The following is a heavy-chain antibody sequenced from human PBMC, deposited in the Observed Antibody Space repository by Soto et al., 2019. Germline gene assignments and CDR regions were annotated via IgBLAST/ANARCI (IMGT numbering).Heavy chain of an antibody. D-gene: IGHD3-22*01. J-gene: IGHJ6*02. CDR2: IYPGDSDT. V-gene: IGHV5-51*01. CDR3: ARQVDYYDSSGALNYGMDV. CDR1: GYSFTSYW. Sequence: PXESVKICVKGSGYSFTSYWIGWVRQIPGKGLEWMGIIYPGDSDTRYSPSFQGQVTISADKSISTAYLQWSSLKASDTAMYYCARQVDYYDSSGALNYGMDVWGQGTTVTVSS.